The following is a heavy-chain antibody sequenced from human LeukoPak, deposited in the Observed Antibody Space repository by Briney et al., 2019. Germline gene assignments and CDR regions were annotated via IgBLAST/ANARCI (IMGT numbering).Heavy chain of an antibody. CDR3: ARHVAAASTTDY. CDR1: GGSISSYY. CDR2: VFYSGST. V-gene: IGHV4-59*01. D-gene: IGHD6-13*01. J-gene: IGHJ4*02. Sequence: SETLSLTCTVSGGSISSYYWSWIRQPPGKGLEWIGYVFYSGSTNYNPSLKSRVTISVDTSKNQVSLKLSSVTAADTAVYYCARHVAAASTTDYWGQGTLVTVSS.